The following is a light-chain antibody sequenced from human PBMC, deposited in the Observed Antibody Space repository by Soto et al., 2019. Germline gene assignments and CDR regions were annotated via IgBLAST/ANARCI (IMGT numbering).Light chain of an antibody. CDR3: QQYDKWPYT. CDR1: QIIGTN. Sequence: ENVLTQSPATLSVSPGERATLSCRTSQIIGTNLAWYQQKPGQAPRRLIYGAFIRAPGFPVRFRGTGSGSEFTLTISSLQSEDGALYYCQQYDKWPYTFGQGTNLEIK. CDR2: GAF. J-gene: IGKJ2*01. V-gene: IGKV3-15*01.